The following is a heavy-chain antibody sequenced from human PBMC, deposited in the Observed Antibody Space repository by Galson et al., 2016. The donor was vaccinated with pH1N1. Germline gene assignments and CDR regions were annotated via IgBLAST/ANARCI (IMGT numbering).Heavy chain of an antibody. Sequence: SLRLSCAASGFTFTNYAMNWVRQAPGKGLEWVSTISGTGDTTYYADSVKGRFTISRQNSKSTLYLQMNSLRAEDTDVYYCAKDVGDYGGIYYWGQGTLVTVSS. J-gene: IGHJ4*02. V-gene: IGHV3-23*01. D-gene: IGHD4-17*01. CDR1: GFTFTNYA. CDR2: ISGTGDTT. CDR3: AKDVGDYGGIYY.